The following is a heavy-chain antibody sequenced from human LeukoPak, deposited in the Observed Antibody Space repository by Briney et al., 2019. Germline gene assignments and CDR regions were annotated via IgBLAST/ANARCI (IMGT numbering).Heavy chain of an antibody. Sequence: PGGSLRLSCAASGFTFKKYWMNWVRQVPGKGLECLVNIKEDGSETYYADSVRGRFSISRDNAKNSLYLELNSLRAEDTGVYFCARDRGWQQFDYWGQGTLVTVSS. V-gene: IGHV3-7*01. CDR2: IKEDGSET. CDR3: ARDRGWQQFDY. J-gene: IGHJ4*01. D-gene: IGHD3-10*01. CDR1: GFTFKKYW.